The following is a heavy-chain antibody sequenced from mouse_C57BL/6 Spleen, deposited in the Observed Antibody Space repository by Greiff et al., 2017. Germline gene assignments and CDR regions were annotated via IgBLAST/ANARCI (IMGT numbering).Heavy chain of an antibody. V-gene: IGHV1-55*01. CDR1: GYTFTSYW. CDR2: IYPGSGST. D-gene: IGHD1-1*01. J-gene: IGHJ2*01. Sequence: QVQLQQPGAELVKPGASVTMSCKASGYTFTSYWITWVKQRPGQGLEWIGDIYPGSGSTNYNEKFKSKGTLTVDTSSSTAYMQLSSLTSEDSAVYYCAREYYGRGRYFDYWGKGTTLTVSS. CDR3: AREYYGRGRYFDY.